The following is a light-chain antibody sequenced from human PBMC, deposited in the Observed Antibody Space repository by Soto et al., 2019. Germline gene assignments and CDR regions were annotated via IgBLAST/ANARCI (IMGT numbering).Light chain of an antibody. Sequence: QSVLTQPASVSGSPGQSITISCTGTSSDVGAYDFVSWYQQHPDKAPKLMIYEVRNRPSGVSNRFSGSKSVNTATLTISGLQAEDEADYYCSSYTTSSTRVFRTGTKVTVL. CDR3: SSYTTSSTRV. CDR1: SSDVGAYDF. J-gene: IGLJ1*01. CDR2: EVR. V-gene: IGLV2-14*03.